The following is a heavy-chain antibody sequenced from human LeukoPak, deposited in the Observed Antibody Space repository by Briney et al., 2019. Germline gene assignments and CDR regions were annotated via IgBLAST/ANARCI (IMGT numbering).Heavy chain of an antibody. D-gene: IGHD3-22*01. V-gene: IGHV1-46*01. Sequence: ASVKVFCKASGYTFTSYYMHWVRQAPGQGLEWMGIINPSGGSTSYAQKFQGRVTMTRDTSTSTVYMELSSLRSEDTAVYYCARDAYYYDSSGYYGFGVDYWGQGTLVTVSS. J-gene: IGHJ4*02. CDR2: INPSGGST. CDR3: ARDAYYYDSSGYYGFGVDY. CDR1: GYTFTSYY.